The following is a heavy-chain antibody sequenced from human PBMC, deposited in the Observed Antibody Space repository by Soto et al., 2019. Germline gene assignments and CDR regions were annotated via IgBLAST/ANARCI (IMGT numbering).Heavy chain of an antibody. Sequence: QVQLQQWGAGLLKPSETLSLSCAVYGGSLRGFFWSWIRQPPGKGLECIGEIDDVGSTNYNPSLTRRVTTSVDRSKHHFSLTLMSVTAADTAVYYCGLLSSQMSNGLDVWGQGTTVTVSS. J-gene: IGHJ6*02. CDR1: GGSLRGFF. CDR2: IDDVGST. V-gene: IGHV4-34*01. CDR3: GLLSSQMSNGLDV. D-gene: IGHD6-6*01.